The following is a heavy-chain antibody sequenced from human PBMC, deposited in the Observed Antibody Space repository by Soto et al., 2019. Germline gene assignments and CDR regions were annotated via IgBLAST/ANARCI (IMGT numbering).Heavy chain of an antibody. CDR1: GFTCSSYA. CDR3: AKGRVSDYDYVWGLPYDFDY. V-gene: IGHV3-23*01. J-gene: IGHJ4*02. Sequence: EVQLLESGGGWVQPGGSLRLSCAASGFTCSSYAMSWVRQAPGKGLEWVSAISGSGGSTYYADSVKGRFTISRDNSKNTLYLQMNSLRAEDTAVYYCAKGRVSDYDYVWGLPYDFDYWGQGTLVTVSS. D-gene: IGHD3-16*01. CDR2: ISGSGGST.